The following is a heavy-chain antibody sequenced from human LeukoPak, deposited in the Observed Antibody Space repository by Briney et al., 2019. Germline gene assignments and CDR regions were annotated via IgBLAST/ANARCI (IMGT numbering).Heavy chain of an antibody. CDR3: VRHVSSGWDYYNGLDV. V-gene: IGHV4-39*01. D-gene: IGHD6-19*01. CDR2: IYYPEST. Sequence: SETLSVTCKVSGGSIDSSGFYWGWIRQPPGKGLEWIGSIYYPESTHYNPSLESRVIISVDTSKYQVSLTLSSVTATDTAVYYCVRHVSSGWDYYNGLDVWGQGTTVTVSS. J-gene: IGHJ6*02. CDR1: GGSIDSSGFY.